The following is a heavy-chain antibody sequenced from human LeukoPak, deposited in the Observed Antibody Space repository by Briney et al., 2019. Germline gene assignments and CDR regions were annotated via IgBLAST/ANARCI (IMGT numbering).Heavy chain of an antibody. Sequence: GGSLRPSCAASGFTFSDYYMSWIRQAPGKGLEWVSYISSSGSTIYYADSVKGRFTISRDNAKNSLYLQMNSLRAEDTALYYCAKVGGIAVGYYFDYWGQGTLVTVSS. CDR3: AKVGGIAVGYYFDY. J-gene: IGHJ4*02. CDR1: GFTFSDYY. D-gene: IGHD6-19*01. V-gene: IGHV3-11*01. CDR2: ISSSGSTI.